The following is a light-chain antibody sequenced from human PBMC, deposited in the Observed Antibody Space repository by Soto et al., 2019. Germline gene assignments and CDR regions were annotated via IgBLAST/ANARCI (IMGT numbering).Light chain of an antibody. Sequence: EIVMTQSPATLSLSPGERAILSCRASRSVSINLAWYQQKPGQAPRLLIYGASTRATGIPARFSGSGSGTEFTLTISSLQSEDFAVYYCQQYNNWQITFGQGTRLEIK. CDR1: RSVSIN. V-gene: IGKV3-15*01. CDR3: QQYNNWQIT. CDR2: GAS. J-gene: IGKJ5*01.